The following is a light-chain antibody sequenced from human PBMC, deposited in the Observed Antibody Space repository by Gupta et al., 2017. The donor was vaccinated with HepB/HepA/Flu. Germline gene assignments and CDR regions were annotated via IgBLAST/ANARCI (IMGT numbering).Light chain of an antibody. V-gene: IGKV1-39*01. CDR2: RAS. CDR1: QSISTN. J-gene: IGKJ2*02. CDR3: HQGYSTPRT. Sequence: DILMTQSPSSLSASVGDRVTMTCQASQSISTNLNWYQQKPGKAPKLLIYRASTLQRGVPSRFSASGSGTDFTLTISSLQPEDFATYFCHQGYSTPRTFGQGTKVEI.